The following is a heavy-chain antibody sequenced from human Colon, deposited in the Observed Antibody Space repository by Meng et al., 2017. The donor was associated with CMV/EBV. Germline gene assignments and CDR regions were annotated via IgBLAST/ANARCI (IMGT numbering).Heavy chain of an antibody. J-gene: IGHJ4*02. CDR3: ARGTSSGSYRFDY. CDR2: INHSGST. CDR1: GGSFSGYY. V-gene: IGHV4-34*01. D-gene: IGHD1-26*01. Sequence: SETLSLTCAVYGGSFSGYYWSWIRQPPGKGLEWIGEINHSGSTNYNPSLKSRVTISVDTSKNQFSLKLSSVTAADTAVYYCARGTSSGSYRFDYWGQGTLVTVSS.